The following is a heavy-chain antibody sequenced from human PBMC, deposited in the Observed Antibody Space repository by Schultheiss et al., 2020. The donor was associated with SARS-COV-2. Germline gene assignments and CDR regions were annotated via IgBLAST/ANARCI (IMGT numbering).Heavy chain of an antibody. CDR3: ARDGDYAATPYYYYGMDV. Sequence: GGSLRLSCAASGFTFSSYAMHWVRQAPGKGLEWVAVISSDGSDKHYADSVKGRFTVSRDNPKNTLSLQMNSLRAEDTAVYYCARDGDYAATPYYYYGMDVWGQGTTVTVSS. CDR1: GFTFSSYA. D-gene: IGHD4-17*01. V-gene: IGHV3-30-3*01. CDR2: ISSDGSDK. J-gene: IGHJ6*02.